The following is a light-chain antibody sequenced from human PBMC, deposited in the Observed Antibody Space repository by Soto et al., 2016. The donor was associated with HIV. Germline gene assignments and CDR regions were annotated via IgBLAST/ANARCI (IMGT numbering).Light chain of an antibody. Sequence: SSELTQDPAVSVALGQTVRITCQGDSLRSYYASWYQQKPGQAPVLVIYGENNRPSGIPDRFYGSSSGNTASLSITGAQAEDEADYYCNSRDSSSNQVVFGGGTKVDRP. CDR3: NSRDSSSNQVV. J-gene: IGLJ2*01. CDR2: GEN. V-gene: IGLV3-19*01. CDR1: SLRSYY.